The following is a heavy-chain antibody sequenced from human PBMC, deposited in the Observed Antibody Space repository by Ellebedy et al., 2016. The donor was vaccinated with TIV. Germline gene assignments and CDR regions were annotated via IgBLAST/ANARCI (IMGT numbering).Heavy chain of an antibody. CDR2: INHSGST. CDR1: GGSFSGYY. CDR3: GRRPVTIVGAYFDY. J-gene: IGHJ4*02. V-gene: IGHV4-34*01. Sequence: SETLSLTXAVYGGSFSGYYWSWIRQPPGKGLEWIGEINHSGSTNYNPSLKSRVTISVDTSKNQFSLKLSSVTAADTAVYYCGRRPVTIVGAYFDYWGQGTLVTVSS. D-gene: IGHD1-26*01.